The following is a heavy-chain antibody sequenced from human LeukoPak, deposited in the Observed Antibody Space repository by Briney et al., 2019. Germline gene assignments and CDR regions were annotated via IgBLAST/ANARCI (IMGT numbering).Heavy chain of an antibody. D-gene: IGHD6-13*01. CDR1: GGSISSYY. CDR2: IHYSGST. V-gene: IGHV4-59*01. Sequence: SETLSLTCTVSGGSISSYYWSWIRQPPGKGLEWIGYIHYSGSTNYNPSLKSRVTISVDTSKNQFSLKLSSVTAADTAVYYCARVRKVGSWYFDYWGQGTLVTVSS. CDR3: ARVRKVGSWYFDY. J-gene: IGHJ4*02.